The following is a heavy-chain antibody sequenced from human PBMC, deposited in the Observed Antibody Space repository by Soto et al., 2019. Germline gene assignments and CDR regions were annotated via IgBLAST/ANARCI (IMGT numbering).Heavy chain of an antibody. D-gene: IGHD2-8*02. J-gene: IGHJ6*02. CDR1: GFTFSSYG. V-gene: IGHV3-NL1*01. CDR2: ISGGATNT. Sequence: GGSLRLSCAASGFTFSSYGMHWVRQAPGKGLEWVSAISGGATNTYYTDSVKGRFTISRDNSKNTVSLQMNSLRVEDTAVYYCVKDWTGDRCPCMDVWGQGTTVTVSS. CDR3: VKDWTGDRCPCMDV.